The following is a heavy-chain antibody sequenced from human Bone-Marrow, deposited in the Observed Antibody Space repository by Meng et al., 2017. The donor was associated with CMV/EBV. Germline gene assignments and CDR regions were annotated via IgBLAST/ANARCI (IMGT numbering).Heavy chain of an antibody. CDR1: GSTLADYY. J-gene: IGHJ4*02. Sequence: HRVASGSEVGRPGASVKGSPKASGSTLADYYMHLVLQAPGQGLEWMGWINPNSGGTSYAQKFQGRVTMTRDTSINTAYMELTSLTPDDTAVYYCAARGYNYGQNFEYWGQGTLVTVSS. CDR2: INPNSGGT. D-gene: IGHD5-18*01. V-gene: IGHV1-2*02. CDR3: AARGYNYGQNFEY.